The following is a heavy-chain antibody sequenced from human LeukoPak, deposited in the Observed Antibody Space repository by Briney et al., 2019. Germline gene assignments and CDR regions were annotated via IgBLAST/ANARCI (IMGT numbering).Heavy chain of an antibody. Sequence: GGSLRLSCAASGFTFSDFYMSWIRQAPGKGLEWVSYISKSGGNIYYADSVKGRFTISRDNAKNSLYLQMNSLRAEDTAVYYCAKFARLIVVVPAAMSWSQGTLVTVSS. CDR1: GFTFSDFY. D-gene: IGHD2-2*01. CDR3: AKFARLIVVVPAAMS. V-gene: IGHV3-11*01. CDR2: ISKSGGNI. J-gene: IGHJ5*02.